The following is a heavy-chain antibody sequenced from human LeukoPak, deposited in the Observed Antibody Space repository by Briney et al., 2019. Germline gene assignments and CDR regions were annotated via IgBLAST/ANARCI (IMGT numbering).Heavy chain of an antibody. CDR2: IWYDGSNK. CDR1: GFNFSIYG. CDR3: ARDQAGATTS. J-gene: IGHJ5*02. Sequence: GRSLRLSCAASGFNFSIYGMHWVRQAPGKGLEWVALIWYDGSNKYYADSVEGRFTISRDNSKNTLYLQMNSLRAEDSAVYYCARDQAGATTSWGQETLVTVSS. D-gene: IGHD1-26*01. V-gene: IGHV3-33*01.